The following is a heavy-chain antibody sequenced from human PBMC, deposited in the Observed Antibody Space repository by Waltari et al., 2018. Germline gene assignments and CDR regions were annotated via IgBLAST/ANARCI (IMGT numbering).Heavy chain of an antibody. CDR1: GFTFSSYW. V-gene: IGHV3-30*18. CDR3: AKGGVARYYYYYGMDV. D-gene: IGHD5-12*01. CDR2: ISYDGSNK. J-gene: IGHJ6*02. Sequence: VQLVESGGGLVQPGGSLRLSCAASGFTFSSYWMHWVRQAPGKGLVWVAVISYDGSNKYYADSRDNSKNTLYLQMNSLRAEDTAVYYCAKGGVARYYYYYGMDVWGQGTTVTVSS.